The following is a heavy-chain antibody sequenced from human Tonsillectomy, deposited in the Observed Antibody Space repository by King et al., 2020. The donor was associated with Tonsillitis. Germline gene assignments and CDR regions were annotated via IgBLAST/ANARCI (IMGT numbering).Heavy chain of an antibody. CDR2: INAGNGNT. CDR3: AREAPRTAGAFDY. D-gene: IGHD1-14*01. Sequence: QLVQSGAEVKKPGASVKVSCKASGYTFTSYAMHWVRQAPGQRLEWMGWINAGNGNTKYSQKFQGRVTITRDTSASTAYMELSSLRSEDTAVYYCAREAPRTAGAFDYWGQGTLVTVSS. CDR1: GYTFTSYA. J-gene: IGHJ4*02. V-gene: IGHV1-3*01.